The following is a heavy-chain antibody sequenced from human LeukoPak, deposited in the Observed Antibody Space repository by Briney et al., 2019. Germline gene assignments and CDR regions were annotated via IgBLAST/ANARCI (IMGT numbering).Heavy chain of an antibody. V-gene: IGHV4-59*08. D-gene: IGHD6-19*01. CDR3: ARYSSGWSVDS. CDR1: GGSISSYY. CDR2: IYYSGST. Sequence: SETLSLTCTVSGGSISSYYWSWIRQPPGKGLEWIGYIYYSGSTNYNPSLKSRVTISVDTSKNQFSLKLSPVTAADTAVYYCARYSSGWSVDSWGQGTLVTVSS. J-gene: IGHJ4*02.